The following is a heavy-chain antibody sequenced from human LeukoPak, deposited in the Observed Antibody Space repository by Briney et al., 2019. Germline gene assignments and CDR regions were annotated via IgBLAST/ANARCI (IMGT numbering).Heavy chain of an antibody. J-gene: IGHJ4*02. CDR1: GGTFSSYA. CDR2: IIPIFGTA. Sequence: SVKVSCKASGGTFSSYAISWVRQAPGQGLEWMGGIIPIFGTANYAQKFQGRVTITADESTSTAYMELSSLRSEDTAVYYCARDGRRGEDYDILNGYYAFDYWGQGTLVTVSS. D-gene: IGHD3-9*01. CDR3: ARDGRRGEDYDILNGYYAFDY. V-gene: IGHV1-69*13.